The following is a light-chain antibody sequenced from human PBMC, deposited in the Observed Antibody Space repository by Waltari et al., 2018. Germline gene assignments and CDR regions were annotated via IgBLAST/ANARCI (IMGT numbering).Light chain of an antibody. V-gene: IGLV1-44*01. CDR2: ANN. J-gene: IGLJ2*01. CDR1: NSNIGTNT. Sequence: QSVLTQPPSASGTPGQSVTFSCSGSNSNIGTNTVHWYQQLSGTAPKLLIYANNQRPSGVPDRFSGSKSDTSASLVISGLQSEDEADYYCAAWDDSLRSVLFGGGTKLTVL. CDR3: AAWDDSLRSVL.